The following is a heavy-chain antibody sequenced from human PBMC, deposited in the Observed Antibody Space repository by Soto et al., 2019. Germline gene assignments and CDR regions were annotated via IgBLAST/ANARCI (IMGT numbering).Heavy chain of an antibody. J-gene: IGHJ4*02. CDR3: ARQTGLGATNY. Sequence: DVDLVESGGALVQPGGSLRLSCAGSGFTFCNFWMHWVRQAPGKGLVWVARINTDGSVTSHADSVKGRFTISRDNAKSTLYLQMNSLREEDSAMYYCARQTGLGATNYWGRGTLVTVSS. V-gene: IGHV3-74*01. D-gene: IGHD1-26*01. CDR2: INTDGSVT. CDR1: GFTFCNFW.